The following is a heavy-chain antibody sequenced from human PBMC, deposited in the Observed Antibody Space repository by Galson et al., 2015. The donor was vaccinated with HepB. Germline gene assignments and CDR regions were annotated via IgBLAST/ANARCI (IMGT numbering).Heavy chain of an antibody. Sequence: SLRLSCAASGFIFSSYAMHWVRQAPGKGLEWVAAISYDGSNEYYADSVKGRLTISRDSFKNTLYLQMNSLRAEDTAVYYCARPLSIPSSGYYFDLWGQGTLVTVSS. CDR3: ARPLSIPSSGYYFDL. D-gene: IGHD3-22*01. J-gene: IGHJ4*02. CDR1: GFIFSSYA. V-gene: IGHV3-30*04. CDR2: ISYDGSNE.